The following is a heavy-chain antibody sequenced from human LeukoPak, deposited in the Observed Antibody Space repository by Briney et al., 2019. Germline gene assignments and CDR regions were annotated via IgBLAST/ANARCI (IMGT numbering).Heavy chain of an antibody. CDR1: GDSISRGDYF. Sequence: SETLSLTCTVSGDSISRGDYFWSWIRQPPGKVLEWIGYIYYSGSAYYNPSLKGRVAISIDASKNQFSLNMSAVTAADTAIYYCARFDSVAFDIWGQGTVVTVSS. D-gene: IGHD3-22*01. V-gene: IGHV4-30-4*08. CDR2: IYYSGSA. J-gene: IGHJ3*02. CDR3: ARFDSVAFDI.